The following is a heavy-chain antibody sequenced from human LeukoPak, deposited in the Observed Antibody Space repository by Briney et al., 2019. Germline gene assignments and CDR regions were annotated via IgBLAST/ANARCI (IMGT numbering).Heavy chain of an antibody. CDR3: ARANYYDSSGYFLFDY. CDR1: GGTFSSYA. V-gene: IGHV1-69*05. CDR2: IIPIFGTA. D-gene: IGHD3-22*01. Sequence: VASVKVSCKASGGTFSSYAISWVRQAPGQGLEWMGGIIPIFGTANYAQKFQGRVTITTDESTSTAYMELSSLRSEDTAVYYCARANYYDSSGYFLFDYWGQGTLVTVSS. J-gene: IGHJ4*02.